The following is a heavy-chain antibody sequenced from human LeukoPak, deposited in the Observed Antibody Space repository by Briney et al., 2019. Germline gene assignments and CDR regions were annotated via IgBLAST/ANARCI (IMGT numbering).Heavy chain of an antibody. D-gene: IGHD3-22*01. V-gene: IGHV4-34*01. CDR2: INHIGST. J-gene: IGHJ4*02. CDR1: GGSFSGYY. CDR3: ASSVPYYYDSSGYYEVDFDY. Sequence: SETLSLTCAVYGGSFSGYYWSWIRQPPGKGLEWIGEINHIGSTNYNPSLKSRVTISVDTSKNQFSLKLSSVTAADTAVYYCASSVPYYYDSSGYYEVDFDYWGQGTLVTVSS.